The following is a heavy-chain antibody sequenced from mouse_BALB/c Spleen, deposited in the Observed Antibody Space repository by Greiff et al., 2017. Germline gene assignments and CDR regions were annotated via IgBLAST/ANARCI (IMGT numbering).Heavy chain of an antibody. CDR3: ARWDGYPYYAMDY. CDR1: GFTFSSFG. Sequence: EVMLVESGGGLVQPGGSRKLSCAASGFTFSSFGMHWVRQAPEKGLEWVAYISSGSSTIYYADTVKGRFTISRDNPKNTLFLQMTSLRSEDTAMYYCARWDGYPYYAMDYWGQGTSVTVSA. J-gene: IGHJ4*01. V-gene: IGHV5-17*02. CDR2: ISSGSSTI. D-gene: IGHD2-3*01.